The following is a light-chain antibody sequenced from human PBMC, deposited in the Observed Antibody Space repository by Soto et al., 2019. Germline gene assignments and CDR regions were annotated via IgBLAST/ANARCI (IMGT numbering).Light chain of an antibody. Sequence: DIQMTQSPSTLSASVGDRVTITCRANQNINNWLAWYQQKPGKAPKLLIYDASSLESGVPSRFSGSGSGTEFTLTISSLQPDDFATYYCQQYNSYSLLTFGGGTKVEIK. CDR2: DAS. CDR3: QQYNSYSLLT. CDR1: QNINNW. J-gene: IGKJ4*01. V-gene: IGKV1-5*01.